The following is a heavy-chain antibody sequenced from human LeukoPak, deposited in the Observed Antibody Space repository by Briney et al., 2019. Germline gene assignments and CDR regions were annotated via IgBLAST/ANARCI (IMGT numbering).Heavy chain of an antibody. Sequence: SETLSLACSVSGGSINNNNYYWGRIRQPPGKGLEWIGSIYYRGNTYYNPSLKSRVTMSVDTSKNQFSLKLWSVTAADTAVYYCARLPWDTLVTGDASDIWGQGTMVTVSS. CDR2: IYYRGNT. V-gene: IGHV4-39*07. J-gene: IGHJ3*02. CDR3: ARLPWDTLVTGDASDI. CDR1: GGSINNNNYY. D-gene: IGHD7-27*01.